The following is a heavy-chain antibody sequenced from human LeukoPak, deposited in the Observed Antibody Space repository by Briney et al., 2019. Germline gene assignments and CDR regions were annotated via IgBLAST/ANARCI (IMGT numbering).Heavy chain of an antibody. Sequence: VGCLRPSRAASGFTFSDYYMSWIRQAPGQRLEEFLYIINSSGCTNYTTSVNGRVTISRDKAKNPLYLKMNSVRAEDTAVYYCARKTAAAYFDYWGQGTLVTVSS. CDR1: GFTFSDYY. V-gene: IGHV3-11*03. J-gene: IGHJ4*02. CDR2: IINSSGCT. D-gene: IGHD2-2*01. CDR3: ARKTAAAYFDY.